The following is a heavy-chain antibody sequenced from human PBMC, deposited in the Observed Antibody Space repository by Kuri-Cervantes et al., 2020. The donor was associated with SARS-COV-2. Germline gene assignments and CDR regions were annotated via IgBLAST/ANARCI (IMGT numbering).Heavy chain of an antibody. CDR1: GFTFSSYI. CDR3: ARDMTFDEYGDYFYYYMDV. V-gene: IGHV3-30*04. Sequence: GESLKISCAASGFTFSSYIMSWVRQAPGQGLEWVAAISYDGNNKYFADSVRGRFTVSRDNSKNTLYLEMDGLGPEDTAVYYCARDMTFDEYGDYFYYYMDVWGKGTTVTVSS. J-gene: IGHJ6*03. CDR2: ISYDGNNK. D-gene: IGHD3-16*01.